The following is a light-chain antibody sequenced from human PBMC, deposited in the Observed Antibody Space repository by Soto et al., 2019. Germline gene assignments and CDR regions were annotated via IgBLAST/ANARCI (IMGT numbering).Light chain of an antibody. CDR3: QTWGSGIGV. CDR1: SGHRNYA. J-gene: IGLJ3*02. V-gene: IGLV4-69*01. CDR2: LNSDGSH. Sequence: QPVLTQSPSASASLGASVKLTCTLSSGHRNYAIAWHQQQPETGPRYLMKLNSDGSHSKGDGIPDRFSGSSSGAERYLTISSLQSEDEADYYCQTWGSGIGVFGGGTQLTVL.